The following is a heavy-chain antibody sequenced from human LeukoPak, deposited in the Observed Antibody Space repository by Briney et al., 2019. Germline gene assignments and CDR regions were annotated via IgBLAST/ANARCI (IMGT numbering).Heavy chain of an antibody. CDR2: ISAYNGNT. J-gene: IGHJ4*02. V-gene: IGHV1-18*01. CDR3: ARDPSTGVGWNYYFDY. D-gene: IGHD1-7*01. CDR1: GYTFTSYG. Sequence: ASVKVSCKASGYTFTSYGISWVRQAPGQGLEWMGWISAYNGNTNYAQKFQGRVTITADKSTSTAYMELSSLRSEDTAVYYCARDPSTGVGWNYYFDYWGQGTLVTVSS.